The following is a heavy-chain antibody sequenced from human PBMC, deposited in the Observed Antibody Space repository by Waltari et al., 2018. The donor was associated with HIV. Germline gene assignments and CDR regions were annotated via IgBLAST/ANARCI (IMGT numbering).Heavy chain of an antibody. CDR3: ARGRGRYDFWSGYSSPGDAFDI. J-gene: IGHJ3*02. CDR1: GYTFINND. V-gene: IGHV1-8*01. Sequence: VKVSCKASGYTFINNDINWVRQATGQGLVWMGWMSPNSGNAGYAPNFQGRVTMTRNTSTTTAYMELTDLRPADTAVYFCARGRGRYDFWSGYSSPGDAFDIWGQGTVVIVSS. D-gene: IGHD3-3*01. CDR2: MSPNSGNA.